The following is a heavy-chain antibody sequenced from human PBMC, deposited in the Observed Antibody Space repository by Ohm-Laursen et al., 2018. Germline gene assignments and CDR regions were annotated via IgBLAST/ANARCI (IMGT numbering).Heavy chain of an antibody. Sequence: SSLRLSCAASGFTFDDYAMHWVRQAPGKGLEWVSGISRNSDSIDYADSVKGRFTISRDNAKKSLFLQMNSLRAEDTALYYCAKQWLGRCLDSWGQGTLVTVSS. V-gene: IGHV3-9*01. J-gene: IGHJ4*02. CDR3: AKQWLGRCLDS. D-gene: IGHD6-19*01. CDR1: GFTFDDYA. CDR2: ISRNSDSI.